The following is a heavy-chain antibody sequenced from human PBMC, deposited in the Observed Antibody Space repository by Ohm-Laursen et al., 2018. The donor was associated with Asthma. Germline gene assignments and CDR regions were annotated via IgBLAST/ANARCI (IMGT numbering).Heavy chain of an antibody. CDR1: GDYFTSGGHY. V-gene: IGHV4-31*02. D-gene: IGHD3-10*01. CDR3: ARDWGVTSINDAFDV. Sequence: TLSLTCTVSGDYFTSGGHYWSWIRKLPGKGLEWIGYIYYTGSTYYNPSLKSRVTISVDTSKKQFSLRLTSVTAADTAVYYCARDWGVTSINDAFDVWGQGTTVIVSS. CDR2: IYYTGST. J-gene: IGHJ3*01.